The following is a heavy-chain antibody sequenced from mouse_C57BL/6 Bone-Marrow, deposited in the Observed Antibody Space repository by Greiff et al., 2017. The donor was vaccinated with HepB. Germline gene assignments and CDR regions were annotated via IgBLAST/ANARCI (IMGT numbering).Heavy chain of an antibody. CDR1: GFNIKDDY. CDR2: IDPENGDT. CDR3: TTGATVDYYAMDY. D-gene: IGHD1-1*01. J-gene: IGHJ4*01. V-gene: IGHV14-4*01. Sequence: EVQLQQSGAELVRPGASVKLSCTASGFNIKDDYMHWVKQRPEQGLEWIGWIDPENGDTEYASKFQGKATITADTSSNTAYLQLSSLTSEDTAVYYCTTGATVDYYAMDYWGQGTSVTVSS.